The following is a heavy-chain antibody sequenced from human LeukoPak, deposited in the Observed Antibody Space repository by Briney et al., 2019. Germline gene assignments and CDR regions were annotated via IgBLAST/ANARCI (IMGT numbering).Heavy chain of an antibody. Sequence: GGSLRLSCAASGVTFDDYSRHWVRQAPGRGLEWVSLISGDGKNTYYADSVNGRFTISRDNSKNSLFMQMNSLRDEDTALYYCAKDMQDLLWFGESLGAFDYWGQGTLVTVSS. CDR2: ISGDGKNT. CDR1: GVTFDDYS. V-gene: IGHV3-43*02. D-gene: IGHD3-10*01. J-gene: IGHJ4*02. CDR3: AKDMQDLLWFGESLGAFDY.